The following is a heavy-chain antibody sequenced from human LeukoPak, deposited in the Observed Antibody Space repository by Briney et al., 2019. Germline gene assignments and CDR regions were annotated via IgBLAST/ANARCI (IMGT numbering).Heavy chain of an antibody. D-gene: IGHD5-24*01. Sequence: SETLSLTCTVSGGSISSYYWIWIRQSPGKGLEWVGYIHYSGNTNYNPSFKSRVTISLDTSRKQLSLKLRFVTAADTAVYYCVAGGDGMATILAEYWGQGTLVTVSA. CDR1: GGSISSYY. V-gene: IGHV4-59*08. CDR3: VAGGDGMATILAEY. J-gene: IGHJ4*02. CDR2: IHYSGNT.